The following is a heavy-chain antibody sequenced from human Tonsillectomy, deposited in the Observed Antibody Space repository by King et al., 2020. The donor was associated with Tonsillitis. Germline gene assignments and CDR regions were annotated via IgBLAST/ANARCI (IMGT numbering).Heavy chain of an antibody. Sequence: VQLVESGGGLVKPGGSLRLSCAASGLTLTGYSINWVRQAPGKGLEWVSSISSSSTHIYYADSVKGRFTISRDNAKNSVYLQMNSLRAEDSAVYYCARARDYYYMDVWGKGTTVTVSS. J-gene: IGHJ6*03. CDR3: ARARDYYYMDV. CDR2: ISSSSTHI. CDR1: GLTLTGYS. V-gene: IGHV3-21*06.